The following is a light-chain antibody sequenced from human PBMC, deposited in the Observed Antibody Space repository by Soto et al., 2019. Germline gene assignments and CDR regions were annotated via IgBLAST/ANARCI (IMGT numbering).Light chain of an antibody. J-gene: IGKJ4*01. V-gene: IGKV1-33*01. CDR3: QQYDDLPLT. Sequence: DIQMTQSPSSLSASVGDRVTITCQASQDISNYLNWYQQKPGKAPKLLISDTSNLKRGVPSRFSGSGSGTDFSLTITNLQPEDFAIYYCQQYDDLPLTFGGGTQVEIK. CDR1: QDISNY. CDR2: DTS.